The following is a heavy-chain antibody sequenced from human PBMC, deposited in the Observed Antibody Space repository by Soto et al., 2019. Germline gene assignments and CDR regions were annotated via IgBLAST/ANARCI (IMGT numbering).Heavy chain of an antibody. V-gene: IGHV3-33*01. CDR2: IWYDGSNK. D-gene: IGHD1-1*01. CDR3: ASSTATTGTTDYYGMDV. J-gene: IGHJ6*02. Sequence: QVQLVESGGGVVQPGRSLRLSCAASGFTFSSYGMHWVRQAPGKGLEWVAVIWYDGSNKYYADSVKGRFTISRDNSKNTLYLQMNSLRAEDTAVYYCASSTATTGTTDYYGMDVWGQGTTVTVSS. CDR1: GFTFSSYG.